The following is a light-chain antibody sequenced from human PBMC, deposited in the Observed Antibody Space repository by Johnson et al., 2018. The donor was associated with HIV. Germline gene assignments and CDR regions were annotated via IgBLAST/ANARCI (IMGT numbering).Light chain of an antibody. J-gene: IGLJ1*01. V-gene: IGLV1-51*02. CDR1: SSNIGNNY. Sequence: QSVLTQPPSVSAAPGQKVTISCSGSSSNIGNNYISWYQQLPGTAPKLLIFESDKRPSGIPDRFSGSKSGPSATLGITGLQTGDEADYYCGTWDSTLSSHIYVFGTGTKVTVL. CDR3: GTWDSTLSSHIYV. CDR2: ESD.